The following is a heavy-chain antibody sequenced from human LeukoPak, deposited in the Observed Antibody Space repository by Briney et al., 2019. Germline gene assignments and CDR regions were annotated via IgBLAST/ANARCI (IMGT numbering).Heavy chain of an antibody. D-gene: IGHD6-13*01. J-gene: IGHJ6*02. Sequence: VASVKVSCKASGYTFTSYDINWVRQATGQGLEWMGWINPNSGGTNYAQKFQGWVTMTRDTSISTAYMELSRLRSDDTAVYYCARDGIAAAGTYYYYGMDVWGQGTTVTVSS. CDR2: INPNSGGT. V-gene: IGHV1-2*04. CDR1: GYTFTSYD. CDR3: ARDGIAAAGTYYYYGMDV.